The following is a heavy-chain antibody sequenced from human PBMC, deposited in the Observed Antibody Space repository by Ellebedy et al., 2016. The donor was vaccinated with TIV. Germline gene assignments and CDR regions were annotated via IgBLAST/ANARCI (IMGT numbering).Heavy chain of an antibody. CDR2: IGTAGDT. J-gene: IGHJ4*02. CDR1: GFTFRSYD. Sequence: GGSLRLSCAASGFTFRSYDMHWVRQATGKGLEWVSAIGTAGDTYYPGSVKGRFTISRENAKNSLYLRMNSLRAEDTAVYYCARVRFGDTAVDYWGRGTLVTVSS. V-gene: IGHV3-13*01. CDR3: ARVRFGDTAVDY. D-gene: IGHD5-18*01.